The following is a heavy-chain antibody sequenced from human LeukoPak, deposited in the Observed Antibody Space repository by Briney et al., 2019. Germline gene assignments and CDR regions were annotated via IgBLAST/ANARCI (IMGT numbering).Heavy chain of an antibody. J-gene: IGHJ4*02. CDR1: GGSISSGDYY. D-gene: IGHD4-17*01. CDR2: IYYSGST. Sequence: PSQTLSLTCTVSGGSISSGDYYWSWIRQPPGKGLEWIGYIYYSGSTYYNPSLKSRVTISVDTSKNQFSLKLSSVTAADTAVYYCARHRYGDYFYYFDYWGQGTLVTVSS. CDR3: ARHRYGDYFYYFDY. V-gene: IGHV4-30-4*08.